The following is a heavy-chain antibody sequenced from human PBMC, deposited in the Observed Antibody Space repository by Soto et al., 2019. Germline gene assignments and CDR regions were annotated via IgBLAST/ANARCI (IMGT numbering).Heavy chain of an antibody. D-gene: IGHD3-16*01. V-gene: IGHV1-18*01. CDR1: GYTFTTYG. CDR2: ISGYNGHT. Sequence: QVQLVQSGAEVRKPGASVKDSCKASGYTFTTYGISWMRQAPGQALEWMGWISGYNGHTKYAQKFQGRVTMTTDTSTSTVYMDLRSLRSDDTAVYYCAREGEMPYYYYGLDVWGQGTTVTVSS. J-gene: IGHJ6*02. CDR3: AREGEMPYYYYGLDV.